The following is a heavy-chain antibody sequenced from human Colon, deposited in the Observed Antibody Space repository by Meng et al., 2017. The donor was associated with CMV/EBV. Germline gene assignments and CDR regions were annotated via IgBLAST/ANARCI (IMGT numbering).Heavy chain of an antibody. CDR3: ARESAIFGVVTLTIPIDAFDI. CDR1: GFSFSTYS. V-gene: IGHV3-21*01. J-gene: IGHJ3*02. CDR2: ISSAGIYT. D-gene: IGHD3-3*01. Sequence: GESLKISCAASGFSFSTYSMNWVRQAPGKGLEWISTISSAGIYTYYADSVKGRFTISRDNSKDTLYLQMNSLARDDTGVYYCARESAIFGVVTLTIPIDAFDIWGEGTMVTVSS.